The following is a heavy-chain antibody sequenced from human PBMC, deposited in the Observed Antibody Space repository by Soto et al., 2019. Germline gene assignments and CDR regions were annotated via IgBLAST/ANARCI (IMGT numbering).Heavy chain of an antibody. J-gene: IGHJ4*02. V-gene: IGHV3-23*01. CDR3: ARAPGIMITFGGVIVSSSFDY. CDR2: ISGSGGST. D-gene: IGHD3-16*02. Sequence: GGSLRLSCAASGFTFSSYAMSWVRQAPGKGLEWVSAISGSGGSTYYADSVKGRFTISRDNSKNTLYLQMNSLRAEDTAVYYCARAPGIMITFGGVIVSSSFDYWGQGTLVTVSS. CDR1: GFTFSSYA.